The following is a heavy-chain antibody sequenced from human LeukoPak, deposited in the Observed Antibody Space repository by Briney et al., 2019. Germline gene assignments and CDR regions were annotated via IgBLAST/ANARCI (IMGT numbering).Heavy chain of an antibody. V-gene: IGHV3-21*01. CDR2: ITRTSNYI. CDR3: ARGRAHELHSGWYLPFDY. Sequence: PGGSLRLSCAASGFTFSSYTMNWVRQAPGKGLEWVSSITRTSNYIYYADSVKGRFTISRDNAKNSLYVQMNSLRAEDTAVYYCARGRAHELHSGWYLPFDYWGQGTLVTVSS. D-gene: IGHD6-19*01. J-gene: IGHJ4*02. CDR1: GFTFSSYT.